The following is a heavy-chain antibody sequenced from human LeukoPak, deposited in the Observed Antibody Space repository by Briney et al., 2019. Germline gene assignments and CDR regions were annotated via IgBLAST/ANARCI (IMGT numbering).Heavy chain of an antibody. Sequence: ASVKVSCKASGYTFITYYIHWVRQAPGQGLEWMGLISPSGGRTNYEQEFQGRVTVTRDMSTSTVYMELSSLRSEDTAVYYCATASAHSANDYWGQGTLVTVSS. D-gene: IGHD5-18*01. CDR1: GYTFITYY. V-gene: IGHV1-46*01. J-gene: IGHJ4*02. CDR2: ISPSGGRT. CDR3: ATASAHSANDY.